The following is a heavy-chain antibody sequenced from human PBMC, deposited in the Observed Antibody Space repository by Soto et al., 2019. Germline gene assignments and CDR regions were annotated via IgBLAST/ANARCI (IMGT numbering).Heavy chain of an antibody. J-gene: IGHJ6*02. CDR2: ISAYNGNT. Sequence: QVQLVQSGAEVKKAGASVKVSCKASGYTLNSFGISWVRQAPGQGLEWMGWISAYNGNTNYAQKFHGRVTMTTDTSTSTAYMELRSLTSDDTAVYYCARQHIADATVGRDYSGMDVWGQGTTVTVSS. V-gene: IGHV1-18*01. CDR1: GYTLNSFG. D-gene: IGHD4-17*01. CDR3: ARQHIADATVGRDYSGMDV.